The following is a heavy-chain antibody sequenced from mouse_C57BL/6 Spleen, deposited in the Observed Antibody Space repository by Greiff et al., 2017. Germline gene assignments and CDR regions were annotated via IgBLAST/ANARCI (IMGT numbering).Heavy chain of an antibody. CDR1: GYTFTDYY. CDR3: ANYGYDASPFDY. V-gene: IGHV1-26*01. J-gene: IGHJ2*01. Sequence: VQLQQSGPELVKPGASVKISCKASGYTFTDYYMNWVKQSHGKSLEWIGDINPNNGGTSYNQKFKGKATLTVDKSSSTAYMELRSLTSEDSAVYYCANYGYDASPFDYWGQGTTLTVSS. CDR2: INPNNGGT. D-gene: IGHD2-2*01.